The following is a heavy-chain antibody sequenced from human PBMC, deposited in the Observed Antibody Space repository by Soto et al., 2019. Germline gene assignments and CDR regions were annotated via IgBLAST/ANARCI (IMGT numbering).Heavy chain of an antibody. J-gene: IGHJ4*02. Sequence: EVQLVESGGGLVQPGGSLRLSCAASGFTFSSYWMHWVRQVPGKGLVWVSRINSDGTRTSYADSVKGRFTISRDNAKNTVYLQMNSLRAEDTAVYYCTRDSVGSSWPPPFDYWGQGTLVTVSS. CDR2: INSDGTRT. CDR3: TRDSVGSSWPPPFDY. D-gene: IGHD6-13*01. CDR1: GFTFSSYW. V-gene: IGHV3-74*01.